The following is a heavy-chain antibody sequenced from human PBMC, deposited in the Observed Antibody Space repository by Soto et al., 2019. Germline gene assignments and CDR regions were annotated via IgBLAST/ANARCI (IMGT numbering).Heavy chain of an antibody. CDR3: ARIRGYWYGLDV. CDR1: GFTFSSYA. CDR2: ITGTGGNT. J-gene: IGHJ6*02. V-gene: IGHV3-23*01. Sequence: PGGSLSLSCAASGFTFSSYAMSWVRQAPGKGLEWVSAITGTGGNTYYVDSVKGRFTSSRDNSKNMLYLQMNSVRVEDTAVYYCARIRGYWYGLDVWGQGTTVTVSS.